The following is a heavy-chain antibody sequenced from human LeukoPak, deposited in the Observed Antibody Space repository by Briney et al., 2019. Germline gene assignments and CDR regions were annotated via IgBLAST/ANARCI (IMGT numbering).Heavy chain of an antibody. CDR1: GGPISSGDYY. V-gene: IGHV4-30-4*01. CDR3: ARADYGGNSNPFDY. D-gene: IGHD4-23*01. J-gene: IGHJ4*02. Sequence: SAETQALMCTVSGGPISSGDYYWSWIRQPPGKGLEWIGYIYYSGSTYYNPSLKSRVTISVDTSKNQFSLKLSSVTAADTAVYYCARADYGGNSNPFDYWGQGTLVTVSS. CDR2: IYYSGST.